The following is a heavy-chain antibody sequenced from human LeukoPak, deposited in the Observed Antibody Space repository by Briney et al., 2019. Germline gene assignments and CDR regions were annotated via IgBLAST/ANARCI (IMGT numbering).Heavy chain of an antibody. D-gene: IGHD4-17*01. Sequence: PGRSLRLSCAAPGFTFSSYGMHWVRQAPGKGLEWVAVIWYDGSNKYYADSVKGRFTISRDNSKNTLYLQMNSLRAEDTAVYYCARGNYGDYPGAFDIWGQGTMVTVSS. CDR3: ARGNYGDYPGAFDI. J-gene: IGHJ3*02. V-gene: IGHV3-33*01. CDR1: GFTFSSYG. CDR2: IWYDGSNK.